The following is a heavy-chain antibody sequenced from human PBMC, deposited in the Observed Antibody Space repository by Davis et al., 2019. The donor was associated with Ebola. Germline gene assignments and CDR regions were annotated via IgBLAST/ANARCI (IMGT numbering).Heavy chain of an antibody. V-gene: IGHV3-11*01. CDR3: ARSSDPYGMDV. Sequence: GESLKISCAASGFIFSDYYMSWIRHAPGKGLEWVSYISNSGSATHYSDSVKGRFTISRDNAKNSLFLQMNSLRAEDTAVYYCARSSDPYGMDVWGQGTTVTVSS. CDR2: ISNSGSAT. J-gene: IGHJ6*02. CDR1: GFIFSDYY.